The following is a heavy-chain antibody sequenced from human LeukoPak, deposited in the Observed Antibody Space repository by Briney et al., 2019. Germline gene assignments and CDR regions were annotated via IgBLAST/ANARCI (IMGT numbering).Heavy chain of an antibody. Sequence: PGGSLRLSCAASGFIFSSYWMSWVRQAPGKGLEWVANIKEDGSEKYYVDSVKGRFTISRDNAKNSLYLQTNSLRAEDTAVYYCAAIPGTVELDYWGQGTLVTVSS. CDR2: IKEDGSEK. CDR1: GFIFSSYW. CDR3: AAIPGTVELDY. D-gene: IGHD1-26*01. J-gene: IGHJ4*02. V-gene: IGHV3-7*01.